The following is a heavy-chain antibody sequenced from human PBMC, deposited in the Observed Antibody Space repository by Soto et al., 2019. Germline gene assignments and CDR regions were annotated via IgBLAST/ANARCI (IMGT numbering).Heavy chain of an antibody. CDR1: GDSISTNNW. J-gene: IGHJ4*02. Sequence: QVQLQESGPGLVKPSETLSLTCAVSGDSISTNNWWSWVRQPPGKGLEWIGEIYHSGSTNYNPSLKSRVTISADRSKTQLSLRLTSVTAADTAVYFCARDTHWGLGDWGQGTLVIVSS. CDR2: IYHSGST. D-gene: IGHD7-27*01. V-gene: IGHV4-4*02. CDR3: ARDTHWGLGD.